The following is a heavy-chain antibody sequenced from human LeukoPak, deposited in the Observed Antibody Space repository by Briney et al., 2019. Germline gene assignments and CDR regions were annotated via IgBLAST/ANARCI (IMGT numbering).Heavy chain of an antibody. J-gene: IGHJ4*02. D-gene: IGHD5-24*01. CDR2: ITVGGTT. Sequence: GESLRLSCAASGFTFSVYAMTWVCQGPGKGLEWVSVITVGGTTYYLDSVKGRFTISRDNSKNTLYLQMNSLRSEDTAVYYCAKHRGDAYNALDYWGQGTLVTVSS. CDR3: AKHRGDAYNALDY. CDR1: GFTFSVYA. V-gene: IGHV3-23*01.